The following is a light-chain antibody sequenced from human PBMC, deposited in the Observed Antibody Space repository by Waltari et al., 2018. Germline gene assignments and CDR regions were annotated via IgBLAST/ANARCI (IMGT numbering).Light chain of an antibody. CDR1: QSVSNT. CDR3: QLRTGWPMT. Sequence: EVVLTQSPATLSLSPGERATLSCRSSQSVSNTLAWYLQTPGPAPSILIYEASTRAAGIPDRFSGSGSGTDFTLTIISLEPEDFAVYYCQLRTGWPMTFGQGTRLEIK. CDR2: EAS. J-gene: IGKJ5*01. V-gene: IGKV3-11*01.